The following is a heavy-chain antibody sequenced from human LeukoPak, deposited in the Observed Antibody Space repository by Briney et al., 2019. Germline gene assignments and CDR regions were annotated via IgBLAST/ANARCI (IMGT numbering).Heavy chain of an antibody. CDR3: ARVMPSYLIDY. Sequence: PGRSLRLSCAASGFTFSSYAMHWVRQAPGKGLEWVAVISYDGSNKYYADSVKGRFTISRDNSKNTLYLQMNSLRAEDTAVYYCARVMPSYLIDYWGQGTLVTVFS. D-gene: IGHD1-26*01. CDR2: ISYDGSNK. CDR1: GFTFSSYA. V-gene: IGHV3-30*04. J-gene: IGHJ4*02.